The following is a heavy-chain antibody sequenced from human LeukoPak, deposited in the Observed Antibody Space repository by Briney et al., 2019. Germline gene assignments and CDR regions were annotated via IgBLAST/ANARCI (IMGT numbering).Heavy chain of an antibody. J-gene: IGHJ6*02. CDR2: ISYDGSNK. Sequence: PGRSLRLSCAASGFTFSSYGIHWVRQAPGKGLEWVAVISYDGSNKYYADSVKGRFTISRDNSKNTLYLQMNSLRAEDTAVYYSVFDWLLKWDVWGQGTTVTVSS. CDR3: VFDWLLKWDV. D-gene: IGHD3-9*01. V-gene: IGHV3-30*03. CDR1: GFTFSSYG.